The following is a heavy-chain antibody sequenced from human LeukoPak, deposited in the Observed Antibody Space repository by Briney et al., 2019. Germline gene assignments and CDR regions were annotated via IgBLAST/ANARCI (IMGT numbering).Heavy chain of an antibody. V-gene: IGHV3-74*01. J-gene: IGHJ4*02. CDR1: GFTFSSYW. CDR2: INSDGSNT. Sequence: GGSLRLSCAASGFTFSSYWMHWVRQAPGKGLEWVSRINSDGSNTNYADSVKGRFTISRDNAKNTLYLQMNSLRAEDAAMYYCARDTSGVGTNPYYLDYWGQGTLVTVSS. CDR3: ARDTSGVGTNPYYLDY. D-gene: IGHD2-8*01.